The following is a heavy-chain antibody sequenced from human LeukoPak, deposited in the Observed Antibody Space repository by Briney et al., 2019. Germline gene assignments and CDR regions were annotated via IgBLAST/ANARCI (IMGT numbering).Heavy chain of an antibody. J-gene: IGHJ4*02. CDR1: GYTFTSYY. Sequence: ASVKVSCKASGYTFTSYYMHWVRQAPGQGLEWMGIINPSGGSTSYAQKFQGRVTMTRDTSTSTVYMELSSLRSEDTAVYYCARGSGNIVTPYYYDSSGYILSYWGQGTLVTVSS. CDR3: ARGSGNIVTPYYYDSSGYILSY. D-gene: IGHD3-22*01. CDR2: INPSGGST. V-gene: IGHV1-46*01.